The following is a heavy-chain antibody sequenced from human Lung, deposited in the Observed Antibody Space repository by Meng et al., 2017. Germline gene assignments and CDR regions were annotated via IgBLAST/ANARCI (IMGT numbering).Heavy chain of an antibody. D-gene: IGHD3-10*01. V-gene: IGHV1-18*01. CDR2: LGAHDGDT. CDR3: ARGTPGRSYSDY. Sequence: QVQPVQSGPEVKKPGASVKGSCKASEYTFTGYGVSWVRQAPGQGLEWMAWLGAHDGDTSHAPKFQGRVTVSADRPTATAYMELRSLRSDDTAVYYCARGTPGRSYSDYWGQGTLVTVSS. CDR1: EYTFTGYG. J-gene: IGHJ4*02.